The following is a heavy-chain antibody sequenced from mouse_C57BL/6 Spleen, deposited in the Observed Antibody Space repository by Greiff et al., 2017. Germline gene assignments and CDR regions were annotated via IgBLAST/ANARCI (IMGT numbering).Heavy chain of an antibody. J-gene: IGHJ2*01. CDR2: IDPENGDT. CDR1: GFNIKDDY. V-gene: IGHV14-4*01. Sequence: VQLQQSGAELVRPGASVKLSCTASGFNIKDDYMHWVKQRPEKGLEWIGWIDPENGDTEYASKFQGKATITADTYSNTAYLQLSRLTSEDTAVYYCTRIYDGNSLGYWGQGTPLTVSS. CDR3: TRIYDGNSLGY. D-gene: IGHD2-3*01.